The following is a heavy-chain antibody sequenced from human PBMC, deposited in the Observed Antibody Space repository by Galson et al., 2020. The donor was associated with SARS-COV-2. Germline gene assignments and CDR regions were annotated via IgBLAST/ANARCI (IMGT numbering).Heavy chain of an antibody. CDR3: AKDFFPYYGSGSYPDY. J-gene: IGHJ4*02. CDR2: ISWNSGSI. Sequence: GGSLRLSCAASGFTFDDYAMHWVRQAPGKGLEWVSGISWNSGSIGYADSVKGRFTISRDNAKNSLYLQMNSLRAEDTALYYCAKDFFPYYGSGSYPDYWGQGTLVTVSS. D-gene: IGHD3-10*01. V-gene: IGHV3-9*01. CDR1: GFTFDDYA.